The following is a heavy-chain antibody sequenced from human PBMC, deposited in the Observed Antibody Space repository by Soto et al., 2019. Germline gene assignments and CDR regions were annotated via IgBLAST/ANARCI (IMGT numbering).Heavy chain of an antibody. J-gene: IGHJ4*02. Sequence: QPGGSLRLSCAAAGFSFGNYGMHWVRQAPGEGLEGVALISHDAKNAYYADSVQGRFTISRDNSKRMLYLQMNSLRPEDSGIYYCVKADGGSGWGGVFWGPGPLVTVS. CDR1: GFSFGNYG. CDR2: ISHDAKNA. CDR3: VKADGGSGWGGVF. V-gene: IGHV3-30*18. D-gene: IGHD6-19*01.